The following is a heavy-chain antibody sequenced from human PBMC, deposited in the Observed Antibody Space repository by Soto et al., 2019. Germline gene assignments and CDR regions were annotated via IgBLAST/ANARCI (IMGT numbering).Heavy chain of an antibody. D-gene: IGHD3-10*01. V-gene: IGHV6-1*01. CDR3: ARDQAAGSGSYYGKYYYYGMDV. CDR2: TYYRSKWYN. Sequence: PSQTLSLTCAISGDSVSSNSAAWNWIRPSPSRGLEWLGRTYYRSKWYNDYAVSVKSRITINPDTSRNQFSLQLNSVTPEDTAVYYCARDQAAGSGSYYGKYYYYGMDVWGQGTTVTVSS. J-gene: IGHJ6*02. CDR1: GDSVSSNSAA.